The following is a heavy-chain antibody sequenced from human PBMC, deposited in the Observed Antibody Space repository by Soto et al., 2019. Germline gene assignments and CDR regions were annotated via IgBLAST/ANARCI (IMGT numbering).Heavy chain of an antibody. CDR2: ISGSGGST. CDR1: GFTFSSYA. V-gene: IGHV3-23*01. Sequence: GGSLRLSCAASGFTFSSYAMSCVRQAPGKGLEWVSAISGSGGSTYYADSVKGRFTTSRDNSKNTLYLQMNSLRAEDTAVYYCAKTDSSGYYFYFDYWGQGTLVTVSS. CDR3: AKTDSSGYYFYFDY. D-gene: IGHD3-22*01. J-gene: IGHJ4*02.